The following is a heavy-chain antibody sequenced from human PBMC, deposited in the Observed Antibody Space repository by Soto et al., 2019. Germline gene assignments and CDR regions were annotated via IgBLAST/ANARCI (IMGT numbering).Heavy chain of an antibody. Sequence: EVQLVESGGGLVQPGGSLRLSCAASGFTFTGYEMNWVRQAPGKGLEWVSYISAIGSTKYYADSVKGRFTISRDNAKNSLYLRMDGLRADDSAVYYCARESEDLTSNFDYWGQGTLVTVSS. CDR1: GFTFTGYE. J-gene: IGHJ4*02. CDR2: ISAIGSTK. V-gene: IGHV3-48*03. CDR3: ARESEDLTSNFDY.